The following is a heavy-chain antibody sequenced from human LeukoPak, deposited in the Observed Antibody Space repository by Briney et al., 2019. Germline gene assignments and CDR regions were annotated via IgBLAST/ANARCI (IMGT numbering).Heavy chain of an antibody. Sequence: SVKVSCKASGGTFSSYAISWVRQAPGQGLEWMGGIIPIFGTANYAQKFQGRVTITADESTSTAYMELSSLRSEDTAVYYCARKGNYGGYLDYWGQGTLVTVSS. D-gene: IGHD4-23*01. V-gene: IGHV1-69*01. CDR2: IIPIFGTA. J-gene: IGHJ4*02. CDR3: ARKGNYGGYLDY. CDR1: GGTFSSYA.